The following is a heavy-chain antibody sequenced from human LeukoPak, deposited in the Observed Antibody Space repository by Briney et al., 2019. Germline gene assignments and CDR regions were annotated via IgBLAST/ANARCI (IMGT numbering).Heavy chain of an antibody. D-gene: IGHD6-13*01. CDR2: MNPNSGNT. CDR3: ARGGEHSVTEQQPRNYYYGMDV. CDR1: GYTFTSYD. J-gene: IGHJ6*02. V-gene: IGHV1-8*01. Sequence: ASVKVSCKASGYTFTSYDINWVRQATGQGLEWMGWMNPNSGNTGYAQKFQGGVTMTRNTSISTAYMELSSLRSEDTAVYYCARGGEHSVTEQQPRNYYYGMDVWGQGTTVTVSS.